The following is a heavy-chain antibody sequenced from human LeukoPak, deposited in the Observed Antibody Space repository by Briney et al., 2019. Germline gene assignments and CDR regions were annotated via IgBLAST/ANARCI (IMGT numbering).Heavy chain of an antibody. CDR1: GFTFSNAW. CDR3: TTKYRITMVRGVNHGMDV. CDR2: SKSKTDGGTT. J-gene: IGHJ6*02. Sequence: GGSLRLSCAASGFTFSNAWMSWVRQAPGKGLEWVGRSKSKTDGGTTDYAAPVKGRFTISRDDSKNTLCLQMNSLKTEDTAVYYCTTKYRITMVRGVNHGMDVWGQGTTVTVSS. D-gene: IGHD3-10*01. V-gene: IGHV3-15*01.